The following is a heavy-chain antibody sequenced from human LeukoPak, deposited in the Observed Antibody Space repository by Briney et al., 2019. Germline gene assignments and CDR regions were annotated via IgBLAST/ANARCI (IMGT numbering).Heavy chain of an antibody. CDR2: IYSGGST. CDR3: ARSNYYDSSGYETGRDAFDI. V-gene: IGHV3-53*01. J-gene: IGHJ3*02. Sequence: GGSLRLSCAASEFSVGSNYMTWVRQAPGKGLEWVSLIYSGGSTYYADSVKGRFTISRDNAKNSLYLQMNSLRAEDTAVYYCARSNYYDSSGYETGRDAFDIWGQGTMVTVSS. CDR1: EFSVGSNY. D-gene: IGHD3-22*01.